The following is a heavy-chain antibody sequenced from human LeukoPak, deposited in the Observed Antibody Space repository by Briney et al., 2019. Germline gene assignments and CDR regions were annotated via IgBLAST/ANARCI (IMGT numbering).Heavy chain of an antibody. CDR3: VRDNDWAFHY. V-gene: IGHV3-48*02. CDR2: INHNGEMI. CDR1: GFTFSDYA. Sequence: GGSLRLSCAASGFTFSDYAMSWVRQAPGKGLEWVSYINHNGEMIYYADSVKGRFTISRDTAKKTLYLQMNSLRDDDTALYYCVRDNDWAFHYWGQGTLVTVSS. J-gene: IGHJ4*02. D-gene: IGHD3-9*01.